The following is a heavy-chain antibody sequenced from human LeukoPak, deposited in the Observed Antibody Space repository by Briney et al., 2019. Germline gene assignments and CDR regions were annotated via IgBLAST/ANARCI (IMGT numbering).Heavy chain of an antibody. V-gene: IGHV3-48*01. CDR1: GFTLSNYN. CDR3: AGRGVEYCSSNSCQGV. D-gene: IGHD2-2*01. CDR2: ISYSSSII. Sequence: PGGSLRPSCAASGFTLSNYNMNWVRQAPGKGLEWVSYISYSSSIIYYADSMKGRFTISRDNAKNSLYLQMNSLRAEDTAVYYCAGRGVEYCSSNSCQGVWGTVTTVTVSS. J-gene: IGHJ6*04.